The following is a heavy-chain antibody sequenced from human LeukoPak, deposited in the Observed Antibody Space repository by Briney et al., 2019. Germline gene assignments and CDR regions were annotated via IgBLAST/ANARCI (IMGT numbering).Heavy chain of an antibody. Sequence: ASVKVSCKACGYTFTSYYIHWVRQAPGQGLEWMGIINPSGGSTHYSQKFQGRVTMTRDTSTSTVYMELSSLRSEDTAVYYCARSGGGVFDYWGQGTLVTVSS. CDR2: INPSGGST. CDR3: ARSGGGVFDY. V-gene: IGHV1-46*01. D-gene: IGHD4-23*01. CDR1: GYTFTSYY. J-gene: IGHJ4*02.